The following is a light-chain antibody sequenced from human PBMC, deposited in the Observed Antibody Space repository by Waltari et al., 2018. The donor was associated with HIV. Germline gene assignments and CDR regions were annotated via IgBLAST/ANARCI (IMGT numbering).Light chain of an antibody. V-gene: IGLV1-51*01. CDR3: VTWDGGLIAVV. CDR1: NSNIGKNF. Sequence: QSVLPQPPSVSATPGQKVTISCSGSNSNIGKNFVSWYQQLPGAAPKLLIFDNNQRPAGISDRFSGSKSGTSATLDIVGLQTGDEADYYCVTWDGGLIAVVFGGGTKRTVL. J-gene: IGLJ2*01. CDR2: DNN.